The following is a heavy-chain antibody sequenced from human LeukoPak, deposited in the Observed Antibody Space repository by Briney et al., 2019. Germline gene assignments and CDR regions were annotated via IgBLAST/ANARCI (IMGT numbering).Heavy chain of an antibody. Sequence: PGGSLRLSCAASGFTFSSYAMNWLRQAPGKGLEWISYITHSGSTITYADSVKGRFTISRDNAKNSLYLQMNSLRAEDTAVYYCARGMYYYDSSGYLGYWGQGTLVTVSS. CDR3: ARGMYYYDSSGYLGY. D-gene: IGHD3-22*01. CDR2: ITHSGSTI. J-gene: IGHJ4*02. V-gene: IGHV3-48*01. CDR1: GFTFSSYA.